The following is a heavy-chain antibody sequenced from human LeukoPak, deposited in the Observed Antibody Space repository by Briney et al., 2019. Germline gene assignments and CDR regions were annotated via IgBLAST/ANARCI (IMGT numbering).Heavy chain of an antibody. CDR3: ARDGGSSSHY. D-gene: IGHD6-6*01. CDR2: ITSSSSYT. Sequence: PGGSLRLSCAASGFTFSSYNMNWVRQAPGKGLEWVSSITSSSSYTFYADSVKGRFTISRDNAKNSLYLQMNSLRAEDTAVYYCARDGGSSSHYWGQGTLVTVSS. CDR1: GFTFSSYN. J-gene: IGHJ4*02. V-gene: IGHV3-21*01.